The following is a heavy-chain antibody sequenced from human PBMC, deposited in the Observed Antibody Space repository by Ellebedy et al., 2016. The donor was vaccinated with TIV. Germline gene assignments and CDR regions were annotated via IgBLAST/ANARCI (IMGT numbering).Heavy chain of an antibody. V-gene: IGHV3-21*01. CDR1: GFVFSGFA. CDR3: VREVWYPAS. CDR2: IGASENDV. J-gene: IGHJ4*02. Sequence: GESLKISCAASGFVFSGFAMNWVRQAPGKGLEWVSSIGASENDVFYTDSVKGRFAISRDNAKTSIYLQMNSLRVEDTAVYYCVREVWYPASWGQGTLVTVSS. D-gene: IGHD6-13*01.